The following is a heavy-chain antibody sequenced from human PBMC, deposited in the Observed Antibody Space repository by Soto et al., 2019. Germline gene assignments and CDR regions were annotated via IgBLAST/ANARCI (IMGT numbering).Heavy chain of an antibody. Sequence: EVQLVESGGGLVKPGGSLRLSCAASGFTFSSYSMNWVRQAPGKGLEWVSSISSSSSYIYYADSVKGRFTISRDNAKNSLYLQMNSLRAEDTAVYYCARDPMVRGATLDYWGQGTLVTVSS. J-gene: IGHJ4*02. CDR1: GFTFSSYS. V-gene: IGHV3-21*01. CDR3: ARDPMVRGATLDY. CDR2: ISSSSSYI. D-gene: IGHD3-10*01.